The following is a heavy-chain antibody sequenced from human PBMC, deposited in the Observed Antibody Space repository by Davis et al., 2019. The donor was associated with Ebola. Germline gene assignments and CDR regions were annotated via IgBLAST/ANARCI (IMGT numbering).Heavy chain of an antibody. V-gene: IGHV5-10-1*01. CDR3: ARDLPPATMSNTWFDP. J-gene: IGHJ5*02. D-gene: IGHD2-2*01. CDR1: GYSFTSYW. CDR2: IDPSDSYT. Sequence: GESLKISCKGSGYSFTSYWISWVHQMPGKGLEWMGRIDPSDSYTNYSPSFQGHVTISADKSISTAYLQWSSLKASDTAMYYCARDLPPATMSNTWFDPWGQGTLVTVSS.